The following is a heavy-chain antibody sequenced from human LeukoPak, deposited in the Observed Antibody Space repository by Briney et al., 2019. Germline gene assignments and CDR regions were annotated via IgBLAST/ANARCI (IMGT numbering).Heavy chain of an antibody. CDR3: ARDMDCSSTSCYEGGGWFDP. CDR1: EFTLRDAW. D-gene: IGHD2-2*01. J-gene: IGHJ5*02. V-gene: IGHV3-21*01. Sequence: GGSLRLSCSASEFTLRDAWMNWVRQAPGKGLEWVSSISSSSSYIYYADSVKGRFTISRDNAKNSLYLQMNSLRAEDTAVYYCARDMDCSSTSCYEGGGWFDPWGQGTLVTVSS. CDR2: ISSSSSYI.